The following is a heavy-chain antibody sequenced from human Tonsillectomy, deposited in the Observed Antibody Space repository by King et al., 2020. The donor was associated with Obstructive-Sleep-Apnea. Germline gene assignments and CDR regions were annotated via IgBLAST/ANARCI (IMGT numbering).Heavy chain of an antibody. V-gene: IGHV4-30-2*01. D-gene: IGHD2-21*02. CDR3: ARGVTALDY. CDR2: IYHSGST. Sequence: LQLQESGSGLVKPSQTLSLTCAVSGGSISSGGYSCSWIRQPPGKGLEWIGAIYHSGSTYYNPSLKSRVTISVDRAKNQFSLKLSSVTAADTAVYYCARGVTALDYWGQGTLVTVSS. CDR1: GGSISSGGYS. J-gene: IGHJ4*02.